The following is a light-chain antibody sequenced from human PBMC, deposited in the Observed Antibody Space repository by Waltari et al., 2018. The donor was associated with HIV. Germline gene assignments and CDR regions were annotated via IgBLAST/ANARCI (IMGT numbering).Light chain of an antibody. CDR1: QSLFYSSNNGNY. CDR3: QQYFKSPRT. Sequence: DLVLTLSPDSLAVSLGERAPINCKSSQSLFYSSNNGNYLAWYQQKPGQPPKLLIYWSSTRKSGVPDRFSGSGSGTDFTLTISSLQAEDAAVYYCQQYFKSPRTFGQGTKVEIK. J-gene: IGKJ1*01. V-gene: IGKV4-1*01. CDR2: WSS.